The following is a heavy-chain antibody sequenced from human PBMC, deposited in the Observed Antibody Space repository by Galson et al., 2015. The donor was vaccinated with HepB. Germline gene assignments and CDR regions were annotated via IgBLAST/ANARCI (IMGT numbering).Heavy chain of an antibody. CDR3: ARVHGSGYDPRRDFDY. CDR2: ITANNADI. Sequence: SVKVSCKASGYTFSNYGITWLRQAPGQGLEWMGWITANNADIRYAQNLQGRVTMTTDTSTNTAYMELRSLKSDDTAVYYCARVHGSGYDPRRDFDYWGQGTLVTVSS. D-gene: IGHD5-12*01. V-gene: IGHV1-18*01. CDR1: GYTFSNYG. J-gene: IGHJ4*02.